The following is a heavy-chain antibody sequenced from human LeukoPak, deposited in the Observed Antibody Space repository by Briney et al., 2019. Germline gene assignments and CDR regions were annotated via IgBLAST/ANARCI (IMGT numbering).Heavy chain of an antibody. Sequence: GGSLRLSCAAPGFTFSSNWMHWVRQAPGKGLEWVSYITGSSSTIYYADSVKGRFTISRDNAKNSLYLQMNSLRDEDTAVYYCVLLWFGEPDYWGQGTLVTVSS. CDR3: VLLWFGEPDY. CDR1: GFTFSSNW. D-gene: IGHD3-10*01. V-gene: IGHV3-48*02. CDR2: ITGSSSTI. J-gene: IGHJ4*02.